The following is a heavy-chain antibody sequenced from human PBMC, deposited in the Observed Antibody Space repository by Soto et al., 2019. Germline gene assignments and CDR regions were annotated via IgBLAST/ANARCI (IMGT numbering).Heavy chain of an antibody. J-gene: IGHJ4*02. CDR3: AKDWVGGSNKYYFEY. D-gene: IGHD1-26*01. Sequence: LRLSCVASGFTFRDYGMHWVRQAPGKGLEWVAGISHHGLKEHYADSVKGRFTISRDNSKKTVYLQLNSLRGDDTAVYYCAKDWVGGSNKYYFEYWGQGTLVTVSS. CDR2: ISHHGLKE. V-gene: IGHV3-30*18. CDR1: GFTFRDYG.